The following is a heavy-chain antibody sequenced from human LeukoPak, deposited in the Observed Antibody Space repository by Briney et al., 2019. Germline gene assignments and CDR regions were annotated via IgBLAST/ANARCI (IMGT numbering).Heavy chain of an antibody. CDR2: ISSSGSAM. Sequence: GGSLRLSCAASGFTFSSYEMNWVRQAPGKGPEWVSYISSSGSAMYYADSVKGRFTISRDNAKNSLYLQMNSLRAEDTAVYYCANVREVPLWGQGTLVTVSS. J-gene: IGHJ4*02. CDR1: GFTFSSYE. CDR3: ANVREVPL. D-gene: IGHD3-10*01. V-gene: IGHV3-48*03.